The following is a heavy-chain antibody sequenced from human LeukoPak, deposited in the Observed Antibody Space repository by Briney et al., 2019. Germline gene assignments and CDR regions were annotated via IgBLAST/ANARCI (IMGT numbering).Heavy chain of an antibody. CDR3: ARDLDYFGSGSYEDY. Sequence: ASVKVSCKASGYTFTTDYMHWVRQAPGQGLEWMGTINPSGGSTTYAQKFQGRVTMTRDTSTSTFHMELNSLRSEDSAVYYCARDLDYFGSGSYEDYWGQGTLVTVSS. V-gene: IGHV1-46*01. J-gene: IGHJ4*02. CDR2: INPSGGST. CDR1: GYTFTTDY. D-gene: IGHD3-10*01.